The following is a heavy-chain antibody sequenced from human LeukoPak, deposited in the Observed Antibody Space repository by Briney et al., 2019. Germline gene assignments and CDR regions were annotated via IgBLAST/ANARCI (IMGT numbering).Heavy chain of an antibody. CDR1: GFTFSSYA. Sequence: GGSLRLSCAASGFTFSSYAMSWVRQAPGKGLEWVSGIGTGDTTYYADSVKGRFTISRDNSKNTLYLQMNSLRVEDTAVYYCARSSHYDILTGYSEEDAFDIWGQGTMVTVSS. J-gene: IGHJ3*02. V-gene: IGHV3-23*01. CDR2: IGTGDTT. CDR3: ARSSHYDILTGYSEEDAFDI. D-gene: IGHD3-9*01.